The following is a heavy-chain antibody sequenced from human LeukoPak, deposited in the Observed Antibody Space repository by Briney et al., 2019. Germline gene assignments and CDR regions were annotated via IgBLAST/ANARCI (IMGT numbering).Heavy chain of an antibody. Sequence: SETLSLTCTVSDGSISGNYWSWIRQPPGKGLEWIGYIYYSGITNYNPSLKSRVTISVDTSKNQFSLKLSSVTAADTAVYYCARHKVGWGTYLPHYFDYWGQGTLVTVSS. CDR2: IYYSGIT. J-gene: IGHJ4*02. V-gene: IGHV4-59*08. CDR1: DGSISGNY. D-gene: IGHD3-16*02. CDR3: ARHKVGWGTYLPHYFDY.